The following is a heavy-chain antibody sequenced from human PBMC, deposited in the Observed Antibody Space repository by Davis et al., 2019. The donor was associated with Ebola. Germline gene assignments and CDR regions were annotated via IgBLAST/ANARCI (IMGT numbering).Heavy chain of an antibody. D-gene: IGHD3-22*01. CDR3: ARPPYYYDSSGYSN. Sequence: GGSLRLSCSASGFTFSAHTMHWVRQAPGKGLEYVSVISSSGKTYYADSVKGRFTISRDNSKNTLYLQMNSLRAEDTAVYYCARPPYYYDSSGYSNWGQGTLVTVSS. V-gene: IGHV3-64*04. J-gene: IGHJ4*02. CDR1: GFTFSAHT. CDR2: ISSSGKT.